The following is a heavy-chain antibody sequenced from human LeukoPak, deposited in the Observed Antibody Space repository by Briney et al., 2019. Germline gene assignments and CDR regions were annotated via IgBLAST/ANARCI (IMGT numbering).Heavy chain of an antibody. V-gene: IGHV3-7*01. CDR1: GFTFNTYW. D-gene: IGHD2-2*01. CDR3: ARDKVHVPSLLEY. J-gene: IGHJ4*02. Sequence: PGGSLRLSCTASGFTFNTYWMNWVRQAPGKGPEWVANIKQDGSEKYYADSVKGRFTISRDNAKNTLYLPMESQRSDDTAVYYGARDKVHVPSLLEYWGEGTLVSVSS. CDR2: IKQDGSEK.